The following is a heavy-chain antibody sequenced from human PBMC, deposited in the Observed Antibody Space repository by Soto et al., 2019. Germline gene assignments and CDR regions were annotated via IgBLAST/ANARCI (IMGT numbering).Heavy chain of an antibody. CDR2: IYYSGST. CDR3: ARHLGEGYFDY. CDR1: GDSISSSSYF. Sequence: QLQLQESGPGLVKPSETLSLTCTVSGDSISSSSYFWGWVRQPPGKGLEWIGSIYYSGSTYYNPSLNSLLTLFLXTSKNHFSPKLSSVTAADTAVYYCARHLGEGYFDYWGQGTLVTVSS. V-gene: IGHV4-39*01. J-gene: IGHJ4*02.